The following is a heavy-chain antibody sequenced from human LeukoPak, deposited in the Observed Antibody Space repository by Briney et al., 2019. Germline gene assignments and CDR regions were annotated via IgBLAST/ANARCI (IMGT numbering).Heavy chain of an antibody. CDR1: GGSISSYY. J-gene: IGHJ5*02. D-gene: IGHD3-10*01. CDR3: ARRRLVYGSDNWFDP. V-gene: IGHV4-59*01. Sequence: SETLSLTCTVSGGSISSYYWSWIRQPPGKGLEWIGYIYYSGSTNYNPSLKSRVTISVDTSKNQFSLKLSSVTAADTAVYDCARRRLVYGSDNWFDPWGQGTLVTVSS. CDR2: IYYSGST.